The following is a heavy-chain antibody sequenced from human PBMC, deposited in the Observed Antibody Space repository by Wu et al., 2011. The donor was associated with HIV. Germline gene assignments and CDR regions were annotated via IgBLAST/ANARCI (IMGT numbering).Heavy chain of an antibody. J-gene: IGHJ1*01. D-gene: IGHD1-1*01. CDR2: IHPDGGGR. V-gene: IGHV1-2*02. Sequence: QVQLMQSGAEVKKPGASVKVSCKTSGYTFTGYYMHWVRQVPGQGLEWMGWIHPDGGGRNYVQKFQGRVTMTSDTSVSTTYMELSRLKSDDTGMYYCARGVQQPLQDVWGQGTQVTVSS. CDR3: ARGVQQPLQDV. CDR1: GYTFTGYY.